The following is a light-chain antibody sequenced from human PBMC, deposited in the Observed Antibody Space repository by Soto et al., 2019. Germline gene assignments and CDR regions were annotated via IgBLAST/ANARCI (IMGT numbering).Light chain of an antibody. J-gene: IGKJ5*01. CDR2: GIS. Sequence: ELVMTQSPATLSLSPWERASLSCRASQSVNRNYLAWYQQKPGQAPRLLIYGISSRATGIPARFSGSGSGTEFTLTITSLQPEDFAVYYCQQYSQWPITFGQGTRLEIK. CDR3: QQYSQWPIT. CDR1: QSVNRN. V-gene: IGKV3D-15*01.